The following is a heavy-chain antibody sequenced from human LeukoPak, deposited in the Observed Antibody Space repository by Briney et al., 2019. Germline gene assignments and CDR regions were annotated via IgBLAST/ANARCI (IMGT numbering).Heavy chain of an antibody. CDR2: IYYSGST. CDR3: AREFEDAAAGEKVWFDP. Sequence: PSETLSLTCTVSGGSISSSSYYWGWIRQPPGKGLEWIGSIYYSGSTYYNPSLKSRVTISVDKSKNQFSLKLSSVTAADTAVYYCAREFEDAAAGEKVWFDPWGQGTLVTVSS. D-gene: IGHD6-13*01. V-gene: IGHV4-39*07. CDR1: GGSISSSSYY. J-gene: IGHJ5*02.